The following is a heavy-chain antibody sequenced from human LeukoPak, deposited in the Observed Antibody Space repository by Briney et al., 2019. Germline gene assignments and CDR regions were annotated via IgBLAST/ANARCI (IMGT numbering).Heavy chain of an antibody. CDR2: ISGSSSYK. CDR1: GFIFSNYW. CDR3: AKDLSSAITSALVLDV. V-gene: IGHV3-21*04. J-gene: IGHJ6*02. Sequence: GGSLRLSCAPSGFIFSNYWMSWVRQAPGKGLEWVASISGSSSYKFYADSVKGRFTISRDNVKNVLYLQMNSLRPEDTALYYCAKDLSSAITSALVLDVWGQGTTVTVS. D-gene: IGHD3-22*01.